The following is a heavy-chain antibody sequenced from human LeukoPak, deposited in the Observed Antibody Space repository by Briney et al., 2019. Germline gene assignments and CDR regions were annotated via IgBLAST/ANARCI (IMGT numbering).Heavy chain of an antibody. J-gene: IGHJ6*03. CDR3: ARVGSSSWYYYYYYYYMDV. V-gene: IGHV1-8*01. D-gene: IGHD6-13*01. Sequence: PRASVRVSCTASGYTFTSYDINWVRQAPGQGLEWMGWMNPNSGNTGYAQKFQGRVTMTRNTSISTAYMELSSLRSEDTAVYYCARVGSSSWYYYYYYYYMDVWGKGTTVTISS. CDR1: GYTFTSYD. CDR2: MNPNSGNT.